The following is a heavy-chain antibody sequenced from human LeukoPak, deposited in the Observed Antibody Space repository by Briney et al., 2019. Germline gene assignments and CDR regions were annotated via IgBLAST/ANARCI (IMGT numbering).Heavy chain of an antibody. Sequence: SLRLSCAASGFTFDDYAMHWVRQAPGKGLEWVSGISWNSGSIGYADSVKGRFTISRDNAKNSLYLQMNSLRAEDTALYYCAKGRVIAVAGTVDYWGQGTLVTVSS. V-gene: IGHV3-9*01. CDR1: GFTFDDYA. J-gene: IGHJ4*02. D-gene: IGHD6-19*01. CDR3: AKGRVIAVAGTVDY. CDR2: ISWNSGSI.